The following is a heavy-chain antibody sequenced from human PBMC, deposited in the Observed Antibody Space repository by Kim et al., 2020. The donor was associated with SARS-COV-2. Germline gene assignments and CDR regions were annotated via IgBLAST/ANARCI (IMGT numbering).Heavy chain of an antibody. V-gene: IGHV3-9*01. Sequence: GGSLRLSCAASGFTFDDYAMRWVRQAPGKGLEWVSGISWNSGSIGYADSVKGRFTISRDNAKNSLYLQMNSLRAEDTAVYYCAKDIRSSWSGYSAPYYY. CDR3: AKDIRSSWSGYSAPYYY. CDR2: ISWNSGSI. J-gene: IGHJ6*01. CDR1: GFTFDDYA. D-gene: IGHD3-3*01.